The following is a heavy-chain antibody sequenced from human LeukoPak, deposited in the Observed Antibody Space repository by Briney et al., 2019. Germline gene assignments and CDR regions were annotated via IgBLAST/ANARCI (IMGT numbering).Heavy chain of an antibody. CDR1: GFTFSSYA. V-gene: IGHV3-30*04. Sequence: LRLSCAASGFTFSSYAMHWVRQAPGKGLEWVAVISYDGSNKYYADSVKGRFTISRDNAKNSLYLQMNSLRAEDTAVYYCARDPRDSGSGYLIDYWGQGTLVTVSS. J-gene: IGHJ4*02. D-gene: IGHD3-22*01. CDR3: ARDPRDSGSGYLIDY. CDR2: ISYDGSNK.